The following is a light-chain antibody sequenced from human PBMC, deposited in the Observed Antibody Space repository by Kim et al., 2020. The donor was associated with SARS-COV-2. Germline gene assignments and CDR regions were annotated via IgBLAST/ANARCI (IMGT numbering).Light chain of an antibody. CDR3: QQYDSLPLT. V-gene: IGKV1-33*01. CDR1: QDITNS. CDR2: DTS. J-gene: IGKJ4*01. Sequence: DIQMTQSPSSLSASVGDRLTITCQASQDITNSLNWYQQKSGKAPKLLIYDTSNLEAGVPSRFSGSGFGTDFTFPISSLQPEDIATYYCQQYDSLPLTFGGGTKVDIK.